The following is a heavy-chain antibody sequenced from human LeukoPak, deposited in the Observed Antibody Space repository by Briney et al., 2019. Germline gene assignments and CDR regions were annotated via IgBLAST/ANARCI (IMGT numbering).Heavy chain of an antibody. CDR1: GGSFSGYY. V-gene: IGHV4-34*01. Sequence: NPSETLSLTCAVYGGSFSGYYWSWIRQPPGKGLEWIGEINHSGSTNYNPSLKSRVTISVDTSKNQFSLKLSAVTAADTAVYYCARGRDYADYWGQGTLVTVSS. J-gene: IGHJ4*02. D-gene: IGHD4-17*01. CDR2: INHSGST. CDR3: ARGRDYADY.